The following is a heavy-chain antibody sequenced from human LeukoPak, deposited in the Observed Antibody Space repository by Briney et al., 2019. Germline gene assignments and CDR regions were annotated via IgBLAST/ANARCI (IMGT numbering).Heavy chain of an antibody. Sequence: GGSLRLFCAASGFTFSSYSMNWVRQAPGKGLEWVSSISSSSSYIYYADSVKGRFTISRDNAKNSLYLQMNSLRAEDTAVYYCARGVVPAALNWFDPWGQGTLVTVSS. CDR3: ARGVVPAALNWFDP. D-gene: IGHD2-2*01. J-gene: IGHJ5*02. V-gene: IGHV3-21*01. CDR2: ISSSSSYI. CDR1: GFTFSSYS.